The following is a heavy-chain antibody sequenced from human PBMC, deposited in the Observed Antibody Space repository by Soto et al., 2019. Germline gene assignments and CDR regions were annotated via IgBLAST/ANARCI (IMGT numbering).Heavy chain of an antibody. J-gene: IGHJ4*02. CDR2: ISSSSNYI. CDR3: ARDDLGYCSSSSCYNFDY. CDR1: GFTFSSYS. D-gene: IGHD2-2*02. Sequence: GGSLRLSCAASGFTFSSYSMNWVRQAPGKGLEWVSSISSSSNYIYYADSVKGRFTISRDNAKNSLYLQMHSLRAEDTAVYYCARDDLGYCSSSSCYNFDYWGQGTLVTVSS. V-gene: IGHV3-21*01.